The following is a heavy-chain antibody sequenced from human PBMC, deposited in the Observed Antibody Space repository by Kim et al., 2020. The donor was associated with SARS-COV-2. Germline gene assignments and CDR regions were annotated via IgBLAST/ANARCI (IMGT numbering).Heavy chain of an antibody. J-gene: IGHJ4*02. CDR2: IWYDGSNK. Sequence: GGSLRLSCAASGFTFSSYGMHWVRQAPGKGLEWVAVIWYDGSNKYYADSVKGRFTISRDNSKNTLYLQMNSLRAEDTAVYYCAKDSAQWLEPYEFDYWGQGTLVTVSS. V-gene: IGHV3-33*06. D-gene: IGHD6-19*01. CDR1: GFTFSSYG. CDR3: AKDSAQWLEPYEFDY.